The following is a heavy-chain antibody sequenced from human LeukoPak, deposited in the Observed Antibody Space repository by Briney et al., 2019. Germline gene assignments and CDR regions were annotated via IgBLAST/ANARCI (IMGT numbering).Heavy chain of an antibody. V-gene: IGHV1-8*03. CDR1: GYTFTSYD. CDR2: MNPNSGNT. J-gene: IGHJ4*02. Sequence: ASVKVSCKASGYTFTSYDINSVRQATGQGLEWMGWMNPNSGNTGYAQKFQGRVTITRNTSISTAYMELSSLRSGDTAVYYCARSAYDFWSATTAGDYWGQGTLVTVSS. CDR3: ARSAYDFWSATTAGDY. D-gene: IGHD3-3*01.